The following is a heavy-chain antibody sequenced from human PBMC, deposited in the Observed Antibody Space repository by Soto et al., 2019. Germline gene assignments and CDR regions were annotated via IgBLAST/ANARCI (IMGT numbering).Heavy chain of an antibody. D-gene: IGHD2-2*01. J-gene: IGHJ4*02. CDR1: GYTFTSYG. V-gene: IGHV1-18*01. Sequence: QVQLVQSGAEVKKPGASVKVSCKASGYTFTSYGISWVRQAPGQGLEWMGWISAYNGNTNYEQKLQGGVTMTTDTTTSTAELERRSLRSDDTVVYYCARDLIVLVPAAIDYWGQGTLVTVSS. CDR3: ARDLIVLVPAAIDY. CDR2: ISAYNGNT.